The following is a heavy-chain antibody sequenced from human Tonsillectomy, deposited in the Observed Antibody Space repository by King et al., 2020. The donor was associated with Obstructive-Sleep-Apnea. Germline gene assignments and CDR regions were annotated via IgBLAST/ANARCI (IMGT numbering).Heavy chain of an antibody. CDR1: GGSISSGAYS. CDR3: ARGGDYXDYRTXVGADY. V-gene: IGHV4-30-4*07. J-gene: IGHJ4*02. Sequence: VQLQESGPGLVKPSQTLSLTCAVSGGSISSGAYSWSWIRQPPGKGLEWIGDIYYSGSTYYNPSLKRRVTISVDTSKNQFSLKLSSVTAADTAVYYGARGGDYXDYRTXVGADYWGQGTLVTVSS. D-gene: IGHD4-17*01. CDR2: IYYSGST.